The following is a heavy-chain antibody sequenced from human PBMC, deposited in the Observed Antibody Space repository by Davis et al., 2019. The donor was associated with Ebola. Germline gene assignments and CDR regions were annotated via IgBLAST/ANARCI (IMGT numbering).Heavy chain of an antibody. D-gene: IGHD5-18*01. V-gene: IGHV1-2*06. J-gene: IGHJ4*02. Sequence: AASVKVSCKTSGYTFTGYTLHWMRQAPGQGLERMGRINPNSGDTNYAQKFQGRVIMTRDTSISTAYMELSRLRPDDTAVYYCATTSRGKSWDYWGQGTLVTVSS. CDR2: INPNSGDT. CDR1: GYTFTGYT. CDR3: ATTSRGKSWDY.